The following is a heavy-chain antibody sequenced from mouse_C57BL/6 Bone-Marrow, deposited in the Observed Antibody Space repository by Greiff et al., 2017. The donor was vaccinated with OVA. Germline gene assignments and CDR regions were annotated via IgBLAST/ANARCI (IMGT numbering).Heavy chain of an antibody. V-gene: IGHV10-1*01. CDR3: VLTGSFGNY. D-gene: IGHD4-1*01. CDR2: IRSKSNNYAT. CDR1: GFSFNTYA. Sequence: EVKLMESGGGLVQPKGSLKLSCAASGFSFNTYAMNWVRQAPGKGLEWVARIRSKSNNYATYYADSVKDRFTISRDDSESMLYLQMNNLKTEDTAMYYCVLTGSFGNYWGQGTTLTVSS. J-gene: IGHJ2*01.